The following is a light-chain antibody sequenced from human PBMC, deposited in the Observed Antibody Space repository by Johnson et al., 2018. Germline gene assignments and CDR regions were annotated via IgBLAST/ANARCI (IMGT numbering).Light chain of an antibody. J-gene: IGLJ1*01. CDR3: GTWDSRLSAGNV. CDR2: ETN. Sequence: QSVLTQPPSVSAAPGQKVTISCSGSSSNIGNNYVSWYQQLPGTAPKLLIYETNKRPSGIPERFSGSKSGTSATLGITGLQTGDEADYYCGTWDSRLSAGNVFGTGTKVTVL. V-gene: IGLV1-51*02. CDR1: SSNIGNNY.